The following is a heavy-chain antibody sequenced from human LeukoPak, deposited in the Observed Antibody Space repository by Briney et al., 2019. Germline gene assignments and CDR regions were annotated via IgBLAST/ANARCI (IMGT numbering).Heavy chain of an antibody. CDR3: ARVRGLRMVRGVTPTWFDP. D-gene: IGHD3-10*01. J-gene: IGHJ5*02. CDR1: GFTVSSNY. Sequence: GGSLRLSCAASGFTVSSNYMSWVRQAPGKGLEWVSVIYSGGSTYYADSVKGRFTISRDNSKNTLYLQMSSLRAEDTAVYYCARVRGLRMVRGVTPTWFDPWGQGTLVTVSS. CDR2: IYSGGST. V-gene: IGHV3-66*01.